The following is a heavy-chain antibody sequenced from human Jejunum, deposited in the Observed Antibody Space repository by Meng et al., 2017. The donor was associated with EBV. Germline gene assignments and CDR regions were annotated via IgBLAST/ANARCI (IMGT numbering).Heavy chain of an antibody. D-gene: IGHD6-13*01. CDR2: MYHVWTP. V-gene: IGHV4-4*02. CDR1: GDSKTTSGNG. Sequence: SAPVLAKVAVIRALTCAVVGDSKTTSGNGGVSVRNVPRKGLEGMGEMYHVWTPNYVTSYKTRVTMSLDKSKNQFSLNLSSVTTAVTAVDYCARALFSNTWYKYFFVDSWGQGTLVTVSS. CDR3: ARALFSNTWYKYFFVDS. J-gene: IGHJ4*02.